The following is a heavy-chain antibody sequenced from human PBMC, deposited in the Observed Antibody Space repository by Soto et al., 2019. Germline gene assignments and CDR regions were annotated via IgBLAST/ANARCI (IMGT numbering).Heavy chain of an antibody. D-gene: IGHD1-26*01. V-gene: IGHV1-18*01. CDR3: VRDRDSDTWPSRDV. J-gene: IGHJ6*02. Sequence: QVHLVQSGAELKKPGASVRVSCKASGYSFTRNGISWVRQAPGQGLEWMGWISAKNGDTNYAQKFQGRVIMTTDTSTSPAYMELRSLRSDDTAVYYCVRDRDSDTWPSRDVWGQGTTVTVSS. CDR2: ISAKNGDT. CDR1: GYSFTRNG.